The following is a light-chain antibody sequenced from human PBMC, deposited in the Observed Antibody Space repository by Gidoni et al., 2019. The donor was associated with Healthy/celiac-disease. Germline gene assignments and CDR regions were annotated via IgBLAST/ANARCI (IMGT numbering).Light chain of an antibody. CDR2: WAS. V-gene: IGKV4-1*01. CDR3: QQYYSTPLT. Sequence: DIVMTQSPDSLAVSLGERATINCKSSQSVLYSSNNENHLAWYQQKPGQPPKLLIYWASTRESGVPDRFSGSGSGTDFSLTISSLQAEDVAVYYCQQYYSTPLTFGGXTKVEIK. J-gene: IGKJ4*01. CDR1: QSVLYSSNNENH.